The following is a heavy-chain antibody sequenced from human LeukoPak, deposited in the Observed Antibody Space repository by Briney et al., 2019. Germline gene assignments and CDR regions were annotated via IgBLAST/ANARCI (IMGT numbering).Heavy chain of an antibody. D-gene: IGHD1-1*01. Sequence: SGSLSLTCTVSGGSISSSSYYWGWIRQPPGKRPGWFGSMYYGRSAHYNPSLKTRVTISVDTSKNQFSLKLSSVTAADTAVYYCARQGRTTDAFDIWGKETMVTVSS. CDR2: MYYGRSA. J-gene: IGHJ3*02. CDR1: GGSISSSSYY. V-gene: IGHV4-39*01. CDR3: ARQGRTTDAFDI.